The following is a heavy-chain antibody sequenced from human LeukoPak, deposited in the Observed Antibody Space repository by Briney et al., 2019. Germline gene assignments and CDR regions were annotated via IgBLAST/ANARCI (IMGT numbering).Heavy chain of an antibody. CDR3: ARGTTSSWYSYNWFDP. V-gene: IGHV4-39*01. J-gene: IGHJ5*02. CDR1: GGSISSSSYY. D-gene: IGHD6-13*01. Sequence: SETLSLTCTVSGGSISSSSYYWGWIRQPPGKGLEWIGSIYYSGSTYYNPSLKSRVTISVDTSKNQFSLKLSSVTAADTAMYFCARGTTSSWYSYNWFDPWGQGTLVTVSS. CDR2: IYYSGST.